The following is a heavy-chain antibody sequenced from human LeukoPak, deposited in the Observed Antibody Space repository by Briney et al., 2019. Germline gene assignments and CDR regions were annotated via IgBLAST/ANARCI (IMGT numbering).Heavy chain of an antibody. V-gene: IGHV1-46*01. CDR1: GYTFTSNY. D-gene: IGHD5-18*01. Sequence: ASVKVSCKASGYTFTSNYIHWVRQAPGQGLEWMGMIYPRDGSTSYAQKFQGRVTVTRDTSTSTVYMELSSLRSEDTAVYYCARDIVRASHVDTAMVRDYWGQGTLVTVSS. CDR2: IYPRDGST. J-gene: IGHJ4*02. CDR3: ARDIVRASHVDTAMVRDY.